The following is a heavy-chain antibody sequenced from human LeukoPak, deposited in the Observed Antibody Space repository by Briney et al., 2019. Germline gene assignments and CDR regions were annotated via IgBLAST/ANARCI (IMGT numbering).Heavy chain of an antibody. CDR2: INPSGDTT. Sequence: GASVKVACKASGYTFTSYYMHWVRQAPGQGLEWMGIINPSGDTTSYAPKFQGRVTMTRDTSTSTVYMELSSLRSEDTAVYYCARAVRSSWYVNWGQGTLVTVSS. J-gene: IGHJ4*02. CDR1: GYTFTSYY. CDR3: ARAVRSSWYVN. V-gene: IGHV1-46*01. D-gene: IGHD6-13*01.